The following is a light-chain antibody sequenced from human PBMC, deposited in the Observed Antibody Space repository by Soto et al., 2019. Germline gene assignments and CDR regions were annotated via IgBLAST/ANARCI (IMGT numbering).Light chain of an antibody. J-gene: IGKJ2*01. Sequence: EIVLTQSPDTLSLSPGERATVSCRASQSVSNNDLAWYQQRPGQAPRLVLYGASTRPTGSPGRFSVSGSVTGFTLTISRLEPEDFAVYYCHHYSRSPPYTFGQGTKLYIK. CDR2: GAS. V-gene: IGKV3-20*01. CDR1: QSVSNND. CDR3: HHYSRSPPYT.